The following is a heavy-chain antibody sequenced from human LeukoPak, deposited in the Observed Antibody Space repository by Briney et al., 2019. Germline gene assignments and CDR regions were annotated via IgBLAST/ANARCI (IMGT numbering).Heavy chain of an antibody. CDR2: TSPEDSDT. CDR3: ARYRGDYVSLPSPYDY. V-gene: IGHV5-51*01. Sequence: GESLKIPCKGSGYRLTDYWIGWVRQMPGEGLEWMGITSPEDSDTRYSPSFQGQVTISADESISTAYLQWSSLKASDTALYYCARYRGDYVSLPSPYDYWGQGTLVTVSS. CDR1: GYRLTDYW. J-gene: IGHJ4*02. D-gene: IGHD4-17*01.